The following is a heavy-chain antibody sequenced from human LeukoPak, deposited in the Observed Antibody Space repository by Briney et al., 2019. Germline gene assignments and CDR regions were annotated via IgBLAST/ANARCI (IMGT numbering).Heavy chain of an antibody. CDR1: GGSISSYY. CDR2: IYYSGST. CDR3: ASLATVTTFIFDY. Sequence: SETLSLTCTVSGGSISSYYWSWIRQPPGKGLGWIGYIYYSGSTNYNPSLKSRVTISVDTSKNQFSLKLSSVTAADTAVYYCASLATVTTFIFDYWGQGTLVTVSS. D-gene: IGHD4-17*01. V-gene: IGHV4-59*01. J-gene: IGHJ4*02.